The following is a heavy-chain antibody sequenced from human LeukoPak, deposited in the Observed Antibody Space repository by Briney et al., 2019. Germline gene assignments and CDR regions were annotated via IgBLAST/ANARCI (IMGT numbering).Heavy chain of an antibody. Sequence: SETLSLTCTVSGGSISGYYWSWIRQPPGKGLEWIGHTYYSGTTNYNPSLKSRVTISVDTSKNQFSLKLRSVTAADTAVYYCARHVGYGNNWFDPWGQGTPVTVSS. D-gene: IGHD5-18*01. CDR2: TYYSGTT. V-gene: IGHV4-59*08. CDR3: ARHVGYGNNWFDP. J-gene: IGHJ5*02. CDR1: GGSISGYY.